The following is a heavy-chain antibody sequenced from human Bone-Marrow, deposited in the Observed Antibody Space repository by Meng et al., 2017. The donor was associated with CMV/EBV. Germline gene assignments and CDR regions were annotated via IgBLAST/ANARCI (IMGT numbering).Heavy chain of an antibody. CDR3: ARLLPAADYFYYSGIDV. J-gene: IGHJ6*02. D-gene: IGHD2-2*01. Sequence: SETLPLTCTVSGGSMSGDYWSWIRQPPGKGLEWIGYMFYSGSTNYNPSLKSRVTISVDTSKSQFSLKLSSVTAADTAVYYCARLLPAADYFYYSGIDVWGQGTTVTVSS. CDR1: GGSMSGDY. V-gene: IGHV4-59*01. CDR2: MFYSGST.